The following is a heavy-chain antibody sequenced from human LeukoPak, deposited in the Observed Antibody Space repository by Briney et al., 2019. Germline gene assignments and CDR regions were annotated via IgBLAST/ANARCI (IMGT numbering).Heavy chain of an antibody. D-gene: IGHD3-16*02. Sequence: PSETLSLTCAVYGGSFSGYYWSWIRQPAGKGLEWIGRIYTSGSTNYNPSLKSRVTISVDTSKNQFSLKLSSVTAADTAVYYCARIHVWGSYRDDFDYWGQGTLVTVSS. CDR2: IYTSGST. CDR3: ARIHVWGSYRDDFDY. J-gene: IGHJ4*02. V-gene: IGHV4-59*10. CDR1: GGSFSGYY.